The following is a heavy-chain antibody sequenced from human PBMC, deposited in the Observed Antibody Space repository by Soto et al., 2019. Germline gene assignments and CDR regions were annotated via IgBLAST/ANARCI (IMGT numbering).Heavy chain of an antibody. D-gene: IGHD3-22*01. Sequence: RPLRLSYAASGFTFDKYAMNWVRQARGGGPGPRRGREWVSTITGIGYTYYAASVKGRFTISRDNSKSTLFLHMNSLRAEDTAVYYCVKDFPYFYDNSRDVHWGQAILVT. CDR3: VKDFPYFYDNSRDVH. CDR1: GFTFDKYA. J-gene: IGHJ4*02. V-gene: IGHV3-23*01. CDR2: ITGIGYT.